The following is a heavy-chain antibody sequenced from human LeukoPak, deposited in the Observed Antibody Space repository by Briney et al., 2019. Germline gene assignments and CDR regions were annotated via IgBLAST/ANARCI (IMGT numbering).Heavy chain of an antibody. D-gene: IGHD2-15*01. V-gene: IGHV3-15*01. CDR1: GFTFSDAW. J-gene: IGHJ4*02. CDR3: TTRRQDGW. Sequence: GGSLRLSCVGSGFTFSDAWMSWVRQAPGKGLEWVGRIKSKSDGGTIDYAAPVKGRFTISRDDSRNTLYLQMNSLKTEDTAVYYCTTRRQDGWWGQGTLVTVSP. CDR2: IKSKSDGGTI.